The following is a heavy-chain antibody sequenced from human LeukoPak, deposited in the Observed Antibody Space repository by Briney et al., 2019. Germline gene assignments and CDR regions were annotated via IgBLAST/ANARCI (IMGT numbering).Heavy chain of an antibody. Sequence: GASVKVSCKASGYTFTGYYMHWVRQAPGQGLEWMGRINPNSGGTNYAQKFQGRVTMTRDTSISTAYMELSRLRSDDTAVYYCARDMYYYDSSGYWGYWGQGTLVTVSS. CDR2: INPNSGGT. J-gene: IGHJ4*02. CDR1: GYTFTGYY. CDR3: ARDMYYYDSSGYWGY. V-gene: IGHV1-2*06. D-gene: IGHD3-22*01.